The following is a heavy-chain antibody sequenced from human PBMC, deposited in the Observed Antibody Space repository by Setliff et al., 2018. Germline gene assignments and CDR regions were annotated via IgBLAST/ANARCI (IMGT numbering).Heavy chain of an antibody. CDR1: GGSISSSSW. Sequence: KASETLSLTCAVSGGSISSSSWWSWVRQPPGKGLEWMGEIYHSGSTNYNPSLKSRVTISVDTSKNQFSLKLSSVTAADTALYYCTVYNTGSSKDHYWGQGTPVTVSS. V-gene: IGHV4-4*02. CDR2: IYHSGST. J-gene: IGHJ4*02. CDR3: TVYNTGSSKDHY. D-gene: IGHD2-8*02.